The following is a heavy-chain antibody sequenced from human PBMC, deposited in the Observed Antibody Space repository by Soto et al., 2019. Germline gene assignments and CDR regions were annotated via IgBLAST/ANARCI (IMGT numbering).Heavy chain of an antibody. J-gene: IGHJ3*02. CDR3: TRDGI. CDR1: GFTFRNYK. Sequence: EVQLVESGGGLVQPGGSLRLSCVVSGFTFRNYKMNWVRQVPGKGLERVADIKQDGSEIHYVDSVKGRFTISRDNAKNSLYLQMNSLRAEDTAVYHCTRDGIWGQGTMVTVSS. CDR2: IKQDGSEI. V-gene: IGHV3-7*01.